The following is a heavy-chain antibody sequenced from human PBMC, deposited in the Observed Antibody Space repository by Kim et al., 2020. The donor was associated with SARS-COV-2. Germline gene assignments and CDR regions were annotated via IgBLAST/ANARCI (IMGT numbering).Heavy chain of an antibody. Sequence: YAQKFQGRVTITADESTSTAYMELSSLRSEDTAVYYCARSGVYGDYRFDYWGQGTLVTVSS. D-gene: IGHD4-17*01. J-gene: IGHJ4*02. CDR3: ARSGVYGDYRFDY. V-gene: IGHV1-69*01.